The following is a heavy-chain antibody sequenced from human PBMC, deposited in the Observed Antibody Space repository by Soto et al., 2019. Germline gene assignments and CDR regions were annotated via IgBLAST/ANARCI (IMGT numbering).Heavy chain of an antibody. Sequence: PGGSLRLSCSASGFTFSSYAMHWVRQAPGKGLEYVSAISSNGGSTYYADSVKGRFTISRDNSKNTLYLQMSSLRAEDTAVYYCVKDPFSIDRAGTAAFDIWGQGTMVTVSS. CDR3: VKDPFSIDRAGTAAFDI. CDR2: ISSNGGST. CDR1: GFTFSSYA. V-gene: IGHV3-64D*08. J-gene: IGHJ3*02. D-gene: IGHD6-13*01.